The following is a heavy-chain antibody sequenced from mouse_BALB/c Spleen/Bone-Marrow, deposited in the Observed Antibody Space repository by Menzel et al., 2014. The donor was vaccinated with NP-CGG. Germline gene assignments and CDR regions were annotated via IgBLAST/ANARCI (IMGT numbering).Heavy chain of an antibody. D-gene: IGHD2-1*01. J-gene: IGHJ2*01. V-gene: IGHV1S132*01. CDR2: IFPGIGTT. CDR1: GYTFTNYW. CDR3: ARGGNYGY. Sequence: QVQLQQSGAELVKPGASVKLSCKTSGYTFTNYWIQWVKQRPGQGLGWIGEIFPGIGTTYYNETFKGKATLTIDTSSSTAYMQLSSLTSEDSAVYFCARGGNYGYWGQGTTLTVSS.